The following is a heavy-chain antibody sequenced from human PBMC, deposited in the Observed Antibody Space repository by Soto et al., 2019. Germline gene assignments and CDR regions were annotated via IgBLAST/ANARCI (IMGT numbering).Heavy chain of an antibody. V-gene: IGHV3-23*01. CDR3: AAARLGYCSGGSCYFRY. CDR1: GFTFSSYA. CDR2: ISGSGGST. Sequence: PGGSLRLSCAASGFTFSSYAMSWVRQAPGKGLEWVSAISGSGGSTYYADSVKGRFTISRDNSKNTLYLQMNSLRAEDTAVYYCAAARLGYCSGGSCYFRYWGQGTLVTVSS. D-gene: IGHD2-15*01. J-gene: IGHJ4*02.